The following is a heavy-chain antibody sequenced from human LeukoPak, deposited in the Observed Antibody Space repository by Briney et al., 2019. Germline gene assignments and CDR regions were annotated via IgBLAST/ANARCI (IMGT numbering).Heavy chain of an antibody. D-gene: IGHD4-23*01. CDR2: ISYDGSNK. CDR1: GFTFSSYA. CDR3: ARDRSYGGFDY. J-gene: IGHJ4*02. Sequence: GGSLRLSCAASGFTFSSYAMHWVRQAPGKGLEWVAVISYDGSNKYYADSVKGRFTISRDNSKNTLYLQMNSLRAEDTAVYYCARDRSYGGFDYWGQGTLVTVSS. V-gene: IGHV3-30*14.